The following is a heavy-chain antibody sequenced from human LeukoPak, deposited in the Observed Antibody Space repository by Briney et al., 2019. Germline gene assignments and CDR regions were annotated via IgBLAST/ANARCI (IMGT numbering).Heavy chain of an antibody. J-gene: IGHJ2*01. V-gene: IGHV3-23*01. CDR3: AKRDGYNSGYFDL. D-gene: IGHD5-24*01. CDR1: GFTFSSYG. CDR2: ISGSGGSK. Sequence: PGESLRLSCAASGFTFSSYGMSWVRQAPGKGLEWASGISGSGGSKYYADSVKGRFTISRDNSKNTLYLQMNSLRAEDTAVYYCAKRDGYNSGYFDLWGRGTLVTVSS.